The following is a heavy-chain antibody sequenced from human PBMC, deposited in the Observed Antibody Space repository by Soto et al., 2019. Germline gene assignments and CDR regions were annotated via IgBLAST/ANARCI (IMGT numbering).Heavy chain of an antibody. CDR1: GFTFSSYW. CDR3: ARNAHANYLHYYLDV. J-gene: IGHJ6*03. D-gene: IGHD1-7*01. CDR2: INSDGSST. V-gene: IGHV3-74*01. Sequence: PGGSLRLSCAASGFTFSSYWMHWVRQAPGKGLVWVSRINSDGSSTSYADSVKGRFTISRDNAKNTLYLQMNSLRAEDTAVYYCARNAHANYLHYYLDVRGKGTTVTVSS.